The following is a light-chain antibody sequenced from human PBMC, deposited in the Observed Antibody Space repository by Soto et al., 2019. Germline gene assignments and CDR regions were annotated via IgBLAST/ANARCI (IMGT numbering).Light chain of an antibody. CDR2: DAS. CDR1: HSVGSD. V-gene: IGKV3-11*01. J-gene: IGKJ4*01. Sequence: EIVLTQSPATLSLSPGETATLSCRASHSVGSDLGWYQQQPGQAPRLLVFDASSRATGIPARFSGSGSGTDFTITIYNLQPEDVAVYYCQQRGTWLTFGGGTKVQIK. CDR3: QQRGTWLT.